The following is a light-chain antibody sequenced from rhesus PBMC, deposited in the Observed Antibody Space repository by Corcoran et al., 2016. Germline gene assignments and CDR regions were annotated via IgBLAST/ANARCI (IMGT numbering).Light chain of an antibody. V-gene: IGKV1-22*01. CDR3: QHYYSRPWT. J-gene: IGKJ1*01. CDR2: KAS. Sequence: DIQMTQSPSSLSASVGDTVTITCRASKGISSWLAWSQQTPGEAPKLLIYKASSLQTGVPSRFSGSGSGTDFNSTISSLQSEDFATYCCQHYYSRPWTFGQGTKVEIK. CDR1: KGISSW.